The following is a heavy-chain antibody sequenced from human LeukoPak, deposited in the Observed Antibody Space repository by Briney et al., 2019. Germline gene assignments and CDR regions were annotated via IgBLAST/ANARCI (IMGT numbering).Heavy chain of an antibody. CDR3: AKDIYGGNSFAWNFDY. CDR1: GFTFDDYA. CDR2: ISWSSGSI. J-gene: IGHJ4*02. V-gene: IGHV3-9*03. Sequence: PGGSLRLSCAASGFTFDDYAMHWVRQAPGKGLEWVSGISWSSGSIMYADPVKGRFTISRDNAKNSLYLQMNSLRAEDMALYYCAKDIYGGNSFAWNFDYWGQGTLVTVSS. D-gene: IGHD4-23*01.